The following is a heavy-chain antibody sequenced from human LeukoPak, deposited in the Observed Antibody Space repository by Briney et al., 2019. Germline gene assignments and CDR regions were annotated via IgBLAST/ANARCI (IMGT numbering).Heavy chain of an antibody. CDR1: GYTFTGYY. D-gene: IGHD1-26*01. V-gene: IGHV1-2*02. J-gene: IGHJ4*02. Sequence: ASVKVSCKASGYTFTGYYMHWVRQAPGQGLEWMGWINPNSGGTNYAQKFQGRVTMTRDTSISTAYMELSRLRSDDTAVYYCAREELAAGRPFDHWGQGTLVTVSS. CDR3: AREELAAGRPFDH. CDR2: INPNSGGT.